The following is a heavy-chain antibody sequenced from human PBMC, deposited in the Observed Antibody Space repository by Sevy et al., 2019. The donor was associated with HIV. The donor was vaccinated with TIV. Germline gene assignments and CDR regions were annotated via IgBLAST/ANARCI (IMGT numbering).Heavy chain of an antibody. D-gene: IGHD2-21*02. CDR1: GFTFTDFY. Sequence: GGSLRLSCAASGFTFTDFYLNWVRQAPGKGLEWVSSISGLSNYKFYADSMKGRFTISRDNAENSIYLQMNSLRAEDTAVYFCASLEVVTAVNNWFDPWGQGTLVTVSS. V-gene: IGHV3-21*01. CDR3: ASLEVVTAVNNWFDP. J-gene: IGHJ5*02. CDR2: ISGLSNYK.